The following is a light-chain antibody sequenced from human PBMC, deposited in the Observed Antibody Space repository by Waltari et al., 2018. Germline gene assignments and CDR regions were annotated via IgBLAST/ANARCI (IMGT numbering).Light chain of an antibody. V-gene: IGLV7-46*01. CDR2: DTS. Sequence: QVVVTQEPSLTVSPGGTVTLTCGSSTGAVTSGQFPYWFLQKPGQAPRTLVYDTSNKDSWKPARFSGAILGGKAALTLSGAQPEDEAEYYCSVSYSGHVIFGGGTKLTVL. J-gene: IGLJ2*01. CDR1: TGAVTSGQF. CDR3: SVSYSGHVI.